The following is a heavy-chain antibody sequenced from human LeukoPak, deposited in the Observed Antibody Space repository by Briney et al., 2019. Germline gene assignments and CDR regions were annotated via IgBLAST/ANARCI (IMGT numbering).Heavy chain of an antibody. Sequence: GGSLRLSCAASGFTFDEYGMNWVRQAPGRGLEWVSSIDWLSDSVSYADSVKGRFTISRDNAKKSLFLQMNSLRAEDTALYYCVKVRGCFDWLSGDSWGQGTLVTVSS. V-gene: IGHV3-20*04. CDR2: IDWLSDSV. J-gene: IGHJ4*02. CDR3: VKVRGCFDWLSGDS. D-gene: IGHD3-9*01. CDR1: GFTFDEYG.